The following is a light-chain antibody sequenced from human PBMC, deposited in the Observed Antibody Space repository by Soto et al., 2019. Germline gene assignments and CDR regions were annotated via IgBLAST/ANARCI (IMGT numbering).Light chain of an antibody. J-gene: IGLJ1*01. V-gene: IGLV2-23*01. CDR3: CSYAGSRRV. CDR2: EGS. CDR1: SSDVGSYNL. Sequence: QSALTQPASVSGSPGQSITISCTGTSSDVGSYNLVSWYQQHPGKAPKLMIYEGSKRPSGVSNRFSGSKSGNTASPTISGLQAEDEADYYCCSYAGSRRVFGTGTKLTVL.